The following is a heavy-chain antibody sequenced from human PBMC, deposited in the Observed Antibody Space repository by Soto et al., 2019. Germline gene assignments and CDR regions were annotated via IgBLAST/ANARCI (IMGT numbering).Heavy chain of an antibody. CDR3: ARQRDTIFGVGYYYYGMDV. D-gene: IGHD3-3*01. V-gene: IGHV1-69*13. CDR2: IIPIFGTA. J-gene: IGHJ6*02. Sequence: SVKVSCKASGGTFSSYAISWVRQAPGQGLEWMGGIIPIFGTANYAQKFQGRVTITADESTSTAYMELSSLRSEDTAVYYCARQRDTIFGVGYYYYGMDVWGQGTTVTVSS. CDR1: GGTFSSYA.